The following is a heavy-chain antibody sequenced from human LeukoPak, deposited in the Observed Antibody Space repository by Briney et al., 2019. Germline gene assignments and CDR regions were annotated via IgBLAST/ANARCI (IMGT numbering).Heavy chain of an antibody. Sequence: SVKVSCKASGGTFSSYAISWVRQAPGQGLEWMGRIIPILGIANYAQKFQGRVTITADKSTSTAYMELSSLRSEDTAVYYCARVGSGWFGEMGDDYWGQGTLVTVSS. V-gene: IGHV1-69*04. D-gene: IGHD3-10*01. CDR1: GGTFSSYA. CDR3: ARVGSGWFGEMGDDY. CDR2: IIPILGIA. J-gene: IGHJ4*02.